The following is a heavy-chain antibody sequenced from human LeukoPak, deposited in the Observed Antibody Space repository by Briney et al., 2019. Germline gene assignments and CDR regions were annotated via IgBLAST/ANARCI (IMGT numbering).Heavy chain of an antibody. V-gene: IGHV3-43*02. J-gene: IGHJ4*02. CDR3: AKGNYGPYSSSSEYYFDY. Sequence: PGGSLRLSCAASGFTFDDYAMHWVRQAPGKGLEWVSLISGDGGSIYYADSVKGRFTISRDNSKNSLYLQMNSLRTEDTALYYCAKGNYGPYSSSSEYYFDYWGQGTLVTVSS. CDR1: GFTFDDYA. D-gene: IGHD6-6*01. CDR2: ISGDGGSI.